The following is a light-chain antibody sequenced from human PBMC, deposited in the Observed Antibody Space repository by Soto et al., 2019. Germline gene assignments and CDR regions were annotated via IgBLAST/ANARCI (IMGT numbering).Light chain of an antibody. Sequence: EIVMTQSPATLSVSPGETATLSCRASQSLTSYLAWYQQKPDQAPRLLIYGISTRATGIPDRFSGSGSGTDFTLTISRLEPEDFAVYFCQQYARSPLAFGGGTKVDI. CDR1: QSLTSY. J-gene: IGKJ4*01. CDR3: QQYARSPLA. CDR2: GIS. V-gene: IGKV3-20*01.